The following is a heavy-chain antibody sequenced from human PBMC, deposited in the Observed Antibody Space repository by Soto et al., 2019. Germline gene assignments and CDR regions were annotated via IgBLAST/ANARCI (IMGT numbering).Heavy chain of an antibody. V-gene: IGHV1-18*01. J-gene: IGHJ6*02. CDR3: ARFIQGDYYSGMDV. CDR1: GYTFYSHS. CDR2: INADYGNT. Sequence: QAQLVQSGAEVKKPGASVKVSCKASGYTFYSHSISWVRQAPGQGLEWMGRINADYGNTQYAQKFRGRVTMTTDTSTTTGYMELTNMRSDDTAVYYCARFIQGDYYSGMDVWGQGTTVTVSS. D-gene: IGHD5-18*01.